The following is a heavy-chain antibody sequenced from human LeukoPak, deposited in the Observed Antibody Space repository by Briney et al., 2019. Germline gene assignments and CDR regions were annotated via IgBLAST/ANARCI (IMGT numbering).Heavy chain of an antibody. Sequence: ASVKVSCKASGYTFTSYGISWVRQAPGQGLEWMGWISAYNGNTNYAQKLQGRVTMTTDTSTTTAYMELRSLRSDDTAWYYCARGSGYYDTSGPEYWGQGTLVNVSS. J-gene: IGHJ4*02. CDR2: ISAYNGNT. D-gene: IGHD3-22*01. CDR1: GYTFTSYG. V-gene: IGHV1-18*01. CDR3: ARGSGYYDTSGPEY.